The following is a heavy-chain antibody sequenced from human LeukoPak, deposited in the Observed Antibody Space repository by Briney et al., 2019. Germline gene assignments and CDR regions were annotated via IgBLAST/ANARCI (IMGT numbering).Heavy chain of an antibody. D-gene: IGHD6-19*01. J-gene: IGHJ1*01. CDR2: ISSNEYDT. Sequence: PGGSLRLSCSASGFTFSAYFMHWVRQAPGEGLEYVSSISSNEYDTYYADSVKGRFTISRDNSKNTLYLQMNSLRAEDTAVYYCAKDTSPVAGVLGYFQHWGQGTLVTVSS. CDR3: AKDTSPVAGVLGYFQH. CDR1: GFTFSAYF. V-gene: IGHV3-64*04.